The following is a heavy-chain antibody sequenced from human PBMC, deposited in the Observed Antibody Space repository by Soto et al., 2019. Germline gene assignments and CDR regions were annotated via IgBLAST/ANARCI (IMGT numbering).Heavy chain of an antibody. CDR1: GGSISSGVYY. CDR3: ARECQPYINSQGVWFGP. V-gene: IGHV4-31*03. J-gene: IGHJ5*02. D-gene: IGHD4-4*01. CDR2: IFYSGTT. Sequence: PSETLSLTCTVSGGSISSGVYYWIWIRQYPGKGLEWIGNIFYSGTTSYNPSLKSRVAISIDTSKNQFSLKLSSVTAADTAVYYCARECQPYINSQGVWFGPWGQGTLVTVSX.